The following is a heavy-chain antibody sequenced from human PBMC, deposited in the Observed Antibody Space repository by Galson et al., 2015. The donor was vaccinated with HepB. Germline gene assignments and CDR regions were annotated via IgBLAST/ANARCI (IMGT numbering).Heavy chain of an antibody. V-gene: IGHV3-23*01. D-gene: IGHD4-11*01. Sequence: SLRLSCAASGFTFITYTMTWVRQAPGKGLEWVSSISDGGDTTYYADSVEGRFTISRDNSKNMVYLQLNSLRAEDTAVYYCAKVVTTAIYFDYWGQGTLVTVSS. CDR3: AKVVTTAIYFDY. CDR2: ISDGGDTT. CDR1: GFTFITYT. J-gene: IGHJ4*02.